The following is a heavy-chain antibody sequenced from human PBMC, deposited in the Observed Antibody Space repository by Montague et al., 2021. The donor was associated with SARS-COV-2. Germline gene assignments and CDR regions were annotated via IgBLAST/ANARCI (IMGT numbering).Heavy chain of an antibody. J-gene: IGHJ5*02. Sequence: SETLSLTCTVSGDSISSSSYYWGWIRQPPGKGLEWIGSINYSGSTYYNPSLKSRVTISVDTSKNQFSLKLSSVTAADTAVYYCARHHQSGITIFGVVTPKNCFDPWGQGTLVTVSS. D-gene: IGHD3-3*01. CDR2: INYSGST. CDR3: ARHHQSGITIFGVVTPKNCFDP. CDR1: GDSISSSSYY. V-gene: IGHV4-39*01.